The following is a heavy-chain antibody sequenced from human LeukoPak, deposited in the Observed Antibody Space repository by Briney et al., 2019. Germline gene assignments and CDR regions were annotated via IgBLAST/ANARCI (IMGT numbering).Heavy chain of an antibody. V-gene: IGHV3-48*03. D-gene: IGHD4-23*01. CDR1: GFTFSSYE. J-gene: IGHJ3*02. CDR2: ISSSGSTM. Sequence: GGSLRLSCAASGFTFSSYEMNWVRQAPGKGLEWVSYISSSGSTMYYADSVKGRFTISRDNAKNSLYLQMNSLRAEDTAVYYCARDLSLGGVSVKAVHDAFDIWGQGTMVTVSS. CDR3: ARDLSLGGVSVKAVHDAFDI.